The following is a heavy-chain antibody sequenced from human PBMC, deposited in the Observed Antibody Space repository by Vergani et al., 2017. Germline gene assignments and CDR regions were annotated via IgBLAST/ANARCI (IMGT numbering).Heavy chain of an antibody. CDR2: IIPIFGTA. Sequence: QVQLVQSGAEVKKPGASVKVSCKASGYTFTSYYMHWVRQAPGQGLEWMGGIIPIFGTANYAQKFQGRVTITADESTSTAYMELSSLRSEDTAVYYCARVGKFYGDYQKPFDYWGQGTLVTVSS. CDR1: GYTFTSYY. J-gene: IGHJ4*02. D-gene: IGHD4-17*01. CDR3: ARVGKFYGDYQKPFDY. V-gene: IGHV1-69*01.